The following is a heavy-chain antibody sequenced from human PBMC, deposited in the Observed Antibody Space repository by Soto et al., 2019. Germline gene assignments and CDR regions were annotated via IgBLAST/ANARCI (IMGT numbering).Heavy chain of an antibody. J-gene: IGHJ5*02. CDR2: IYWNDDK. V-gene: IGHV2-5*01. CDR3: AHRRTSWFGRENWFDP. D-gene: IGHD3-10*01. Sequence: SGPTLVNPTQTLTLTCTFSGFSLSTSGVGVGWIRQPPGKALEWLAPIYWNDDKRYSPSLNSRVTITKDTSKNQVVLTMTNMDPVDTATYYCAHRRTSWFGRENWFDPWGQGTLVTVSS. CDR1: GFSLSTSGVG.